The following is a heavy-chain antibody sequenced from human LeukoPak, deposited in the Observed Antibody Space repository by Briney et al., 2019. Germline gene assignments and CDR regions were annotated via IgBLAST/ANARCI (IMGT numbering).Heavy chain of an antibody. D-gene: IGHD1-26*01. Sequence: GGSLRLSCAASGFIFSSYWMHWVRQAPGKGLVWVSRIDSDGSSTSYADSVKGRFTISRDNAKNTLYLQMNSLRAEDTAVYYCARDRYSGSYSDYWGQGTLVTVSS. CDR3: ARDRYSGSYSDY. J-gene: IGHJ4*02. V-gene: IGHV3-74*01. CDR2: IDSDGSST. CDR1: GFIFSSYW.